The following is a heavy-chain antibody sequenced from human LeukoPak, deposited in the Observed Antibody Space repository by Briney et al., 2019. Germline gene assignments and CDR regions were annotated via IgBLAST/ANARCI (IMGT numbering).Heavy chain of an antibody. CDR2: INPNSGDT. CDR1: GYTFTTYN. J-gene: IGHJ6*03. Sequence: ASVKVSCKASGYTFTTYNINWVRQAPGQGLEWMGWINPNSGDTNYAQKFQGRVTMTRDTSISTAYMELSRLTSDDTAVYYCARGVVGTYYYYYMDVWGKGTTVTVSS. CDR3: ARGVVGTYYYYYMDV. D-gene: IGHD2-2*01. V-gene: IGHV1-2*02.